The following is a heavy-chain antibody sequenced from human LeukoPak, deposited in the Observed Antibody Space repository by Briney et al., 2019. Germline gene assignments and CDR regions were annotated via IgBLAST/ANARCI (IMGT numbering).Heavy chain of an antibody. D-gene: IGHD6-6*01. J-gene: IGHJ4*02. CDR3: AKSATEYSSSSVSSSPYYFDY. CDR2: ISGSGGRT. V-gene: IGHV3-23*01. Sequence: GGSLRLSCAASGFTFSSYAMSWVRHAPGKGLEWVSAISGSGGRTYYADSVKGRLTISRENSKNTLYLQMNSLRAEDTAVYYCAKSATEYSSSSVSSSPYYFDYWGQGTLVTVSS. CDR1: GFTFSSYA.